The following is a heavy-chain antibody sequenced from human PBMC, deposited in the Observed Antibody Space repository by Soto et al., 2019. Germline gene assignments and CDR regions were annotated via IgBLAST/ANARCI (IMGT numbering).Heavy chain of an antibody. J-gene: IGHJ6*02. CDR1: GFTFSSYW. CDR2: IKQDGSEK. Sequence: EVQLVESGGGLVQPGGSLRLSCAASGFTFSSYWMSWVRQAPGKGLEWVANIKQDGSEKYYVDSVNGRFTISRDNAKNSLYLQMNSLRAEDTAVYYCARDPNIVATMGSIYYYYGMYVWGQGTTVTVSS. V-gene: IGHV3-7*01. D-gene: IGHD5-12*01. CDR3: ARDPNIVATMGSIYYYYGMYV.